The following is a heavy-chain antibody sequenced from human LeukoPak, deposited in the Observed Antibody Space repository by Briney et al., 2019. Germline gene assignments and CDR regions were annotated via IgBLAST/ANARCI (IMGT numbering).Heavy chain of an antibody. D-gene: IGHD4-11*01. J-gene: IGHJ5*02. CDR3: AREDYSNPNWFDP. CDR2: MNPNSGNT. CDR1: GYTFTIYD. V-gene: IGHV1-8*03. Sequence: ASVTVSCKSSGYTFTIYDINWVRQATGQGLEWMGWMNPNSGNTGYAQKFQGRVTITRNTPISTAYMELSSLRSEDTAVYYCAREDYSNPNWFDPWGQGTLVTVSS.